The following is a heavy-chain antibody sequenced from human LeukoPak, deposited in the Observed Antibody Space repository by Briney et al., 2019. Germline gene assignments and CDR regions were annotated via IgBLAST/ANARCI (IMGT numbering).Heavy chain of an antibody. V-gene: IGHV3-53*01. Sequence: GGSLRLSCAASGFTVSSNYMSWVRQAPGKGLEWVSVIYSGGSTYYADSVKGRFTISRDNSKNTLYLQMNSLRAEDTAVYYCAKDYYYDSSGYLIPRYFDYWGQGTLVTVSS. CDR2: IYSGGST. J-gene: IGHJ4*02. CDR3: AKDYYYDSSGYLIPRYFDY. CDR1: GFTVSSNY. D-gene: IGHD3-22*01.